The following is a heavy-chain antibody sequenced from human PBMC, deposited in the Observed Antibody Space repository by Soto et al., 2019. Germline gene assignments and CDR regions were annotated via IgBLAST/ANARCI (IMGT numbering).Heavy chain of an antibody. D-gene: IGHD2-2*01. V-gene: IGHV3-30*18. J-gene: IGHJ6*02. CDR3: AKVTGYCSSSSCSREYYYYYGMDV. Sequence: PGGSLRLSCAASGFSFSTYGMHWVRQAPGKGLEWVAVMSYDGSNKYYGDSVKGRFTISRDNPKNTLYLQMNSLRAEDTAVYYCAKVTGYCSSSSCSREYYYYYGMDVWGQGTTVTVSS. CDR2: MSYDGSNK. CDR1: GFSFSTYG.